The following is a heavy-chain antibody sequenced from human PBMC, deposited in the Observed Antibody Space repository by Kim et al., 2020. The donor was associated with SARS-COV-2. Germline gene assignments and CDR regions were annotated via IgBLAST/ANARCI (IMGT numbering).Heavy chain of an antibody. V-gene: IGHV3-30*18. D-gene: IGHD3-10*01. J-gene: IGHJ6*01. CDR2: ISYDGSNK. CDR1: GFTFISYG. CDR3: AKGRDGSGSDYGYYYYG. Sequence: GGSLRLSCAASGFTFISYGIHWVRQAPGKGLEWVAVISYDGSNKYYADSVKGRFTISRDNSKNTLYLQMNSLRAEDTAVYYCAKGRDGSGSDYGYYYYG.